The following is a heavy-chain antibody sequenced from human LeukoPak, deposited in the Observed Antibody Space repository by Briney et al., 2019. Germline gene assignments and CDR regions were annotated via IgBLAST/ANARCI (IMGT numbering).Heavy chain of an antibody. Sequence: ASVKVPCKASGGTFSSYAISWVRQAPGQGLEWMGGIIPIFGTANYAQKFQGRVTITTDESTSTAYMELSSLRSEDTAVYYCARGRTHKNLPLRFGYYYMDVWGKGTTVTVSS. CDR1: GGTFSSYA. CDR3: ARGRTHKNLPLRFGYYYMDV. J-gene: IGHJ6*03. V-gene: IGHV1-69*05. D-gene: IGHD5-12*01. CDR2: IIPIFGTA.